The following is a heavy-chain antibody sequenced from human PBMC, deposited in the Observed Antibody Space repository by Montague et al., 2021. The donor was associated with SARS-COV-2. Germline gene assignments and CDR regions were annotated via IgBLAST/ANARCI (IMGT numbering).Heavy chain of an antibody. D-gene: IGHD3-3*01. CDR2: IGTAGDT. CDR3: ARAHADSVYHFWSGSVTSTSLDV. Sequence: SLRLSCAASGFTFSSHDMHLVRQSPGNGLQWVSAIGTAGDTYYEGSVEGRFTISREDAKSSLSLQMTSLTAGDTAVYYCARAHADSVYHFWSGSVTSTSLDVWGKGTAVTVSS. J-gene: IGHJ6*04. V-gene: IGHV3-13*01. CDR1: GFTFSSHD.